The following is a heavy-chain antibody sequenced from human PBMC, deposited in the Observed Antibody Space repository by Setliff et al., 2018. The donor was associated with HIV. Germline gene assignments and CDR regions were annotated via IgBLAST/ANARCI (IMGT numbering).Heavy chain of an antibody. D-gene: IGHD3-10*01. V-gene: IGHV4-39*01. CDR1: GGSISSSSYY. J-gene: IGHJ4*02. CDR2: LYYSGTT. CDR3: ARWHPPYGFWEEDY. Sequence: PSETLSLTCTVSGGSISSSSYYWGWIRQPPGKGLEWIGSLYYSGTTYYNPSLKSRLTISVDGSKNQFSLKLKSVTAADTAVYYCARWHPPYGFWEEDYWGQGTLVTVSS.